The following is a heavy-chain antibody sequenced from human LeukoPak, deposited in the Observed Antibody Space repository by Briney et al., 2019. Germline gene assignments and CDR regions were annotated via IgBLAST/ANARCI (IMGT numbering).Heavy chain of an antibody. J-gene: IGHJ4*02. CDR1: GFTFSSFA. CDR3: ANSTSGSRWYSSDY. D-gene: IGHD6-13*01. Sequence: GGSLRLSCAAPGFTFSSFAIKWVRQAPGKGLEWVSTMSGDATSTYYADSVKGRFTISRDNSKNTLYLQMNRLRAEDTAVHYCANSTSGSRWYSSDYWGQGTLVTVSS. CDR2: MSGDATST. V-gene: IGHV3-23*01.